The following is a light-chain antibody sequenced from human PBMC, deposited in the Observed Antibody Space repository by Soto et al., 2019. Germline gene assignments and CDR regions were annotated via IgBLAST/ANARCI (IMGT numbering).Light chain of an antibody. V-gene: IGLV1-47*01. CDR2: RAD. CDR1: SSNIGSNY. CDR3: AAWDDTLSGFV. Sequence: QSVLTQPPSASGAPGQTVTISCSGRSSNIGSNYVYWYQQLPETAPRLLLYRADQRPSGIPDRFSGSKSGTSASLAISGLRSEDEADYYCAAWDDTLSGFVFGGGTKLTVL. J-gene: IGLJ2*01.